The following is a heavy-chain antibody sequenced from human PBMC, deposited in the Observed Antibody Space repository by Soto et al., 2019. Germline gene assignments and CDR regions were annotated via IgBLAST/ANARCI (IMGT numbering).Heavy chain of an antibody. V-gene: IGHV3-33*01. CDR1: GFTFSSYG. CDR3: ARGSYYDSSGSYWAFDY. D-gene: IGHD3-22*01. Sequence: HPGGSLRLSCVASGFTFSSYGMHWVRQAPGKGLEWVAVIWYDGSNKYYADSVKGRFTISRDNSKNTLFLQMNSLRAEDTAVYYCARGSYYDSSGSYWAFDYWGQGTLVTFSS. CDR2: IWYDGSNK. J-gene: IGHJ4*02.